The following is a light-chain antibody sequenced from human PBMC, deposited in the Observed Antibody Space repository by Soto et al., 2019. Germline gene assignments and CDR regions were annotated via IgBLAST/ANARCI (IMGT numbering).Light chain of an antibody. CDR3: QQYNSYST. CDR1: QSLSTW. Sequence: DIQMTQSPSTLSASVGDGVTITCRASQSLSTWLAWYQQKPGKAPKLLIYKASSLESGVPSRFSGSGSGTEFTLTISSLQPDDFATYYCQQYNSYSTFGQGTKVEIK. CDR2: KAS. J-gene: IGKJ1*01. V-gene: IGKV1-5*03.